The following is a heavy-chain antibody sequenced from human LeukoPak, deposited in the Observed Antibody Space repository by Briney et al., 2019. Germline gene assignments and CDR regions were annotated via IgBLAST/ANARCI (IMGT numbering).Heavy chain of an antibody. V-gene: IGHV3-23*01. CDR2: IIGSGSST. CDR3: ARDWGTSGATGWMFDY. CDR1: GFTFSSYA. D-gene: IGHD1-1*01. J-gene: IGHJ4*02. Sequence: GGSLRLSCAASGFTFSSYAMSWVRQAPGKGLEWVSAIIGSGSSTYYADSVKGRFTISRDNSKNTLFLQMNSLRAEDTAVYYCARDWGTSGATGWMFDYWGQGTLVTVSS.